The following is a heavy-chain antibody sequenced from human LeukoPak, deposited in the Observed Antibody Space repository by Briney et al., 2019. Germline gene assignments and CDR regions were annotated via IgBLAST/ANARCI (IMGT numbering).Heavy chain of an antibody. CDR1: GFTVSSYS. V-gene: IGHV3-48*04. J-gene: IGHJ4*02. CDR3: ARGIGVAGTGTDY. CDR2: ISNSGGTI. D-gene: IGHD6-19*01. Sequence: PGGSLRLSCAASGFTVSSYSMNWVRQAPGKGLEWVSYISNSGGTICYADSVEGRFTISRDNAKNSLYLQMNSLRAEDTAVYYCARGIGVAGTGTDYWGQGTLVTVSS.